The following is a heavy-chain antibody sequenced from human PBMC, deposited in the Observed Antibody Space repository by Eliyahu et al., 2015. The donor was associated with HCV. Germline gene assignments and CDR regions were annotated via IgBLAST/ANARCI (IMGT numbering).Heavy chain of an antibody. CDR1: GFXFXSYG. CDR2: IWYDGSNK. D-gene: IGHD5-12*01. Sequence: QVQLVESGGGVVQPGXSLRLSCAASGFXFXSYGMHWXRQAPGKGLEWVAVIWYDGSNKYYADSVKGRFTISRDNSKNTLYLQMNSLRAEDTAVYYCVKSGYDLNSYYFDYWGQGTLVTVSS. CDR3: VKSGYDLNSYYFDY. V-gene: IGHV3-33*01. J-gene: IGHJ4*02.